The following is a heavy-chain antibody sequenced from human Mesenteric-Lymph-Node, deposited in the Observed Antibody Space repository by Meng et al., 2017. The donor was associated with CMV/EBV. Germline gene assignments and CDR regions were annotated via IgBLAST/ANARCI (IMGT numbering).Heavy chain of an antibody. J-gene: IGHJ4*02. V-gene: IGHV4-59*01. Sequence: SETLSLTCTVSGGSISSYYWSWIRQPPGKGLEWIGYIYYSGSTNYSPSLKSRVTISVDTSKNQFSLKLSSVTAADTAVYYCARDRWELRAGFDYWGQGTLVTVSS. CDR2: IYYSGST. CDR1: GGSISSYY. D-gene: IGHD1-26*01. CDR3: ARDRWELRAGFDY.